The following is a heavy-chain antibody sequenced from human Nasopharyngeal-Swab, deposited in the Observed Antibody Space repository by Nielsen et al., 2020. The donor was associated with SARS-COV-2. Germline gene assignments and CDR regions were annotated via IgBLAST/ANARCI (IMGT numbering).Heavy chain of an antibody. CDR1: GVSITSQY. Sequence: LETLSLTCTVSGVSITSQYWSWIRQPPGKGLEWIGYISHNSGTSYNPSLKSRVTMFMDTSKNQFSLRLTSVTAADTAVYYCAKEGATGWFDPCGQGTLVTVSP. CDR3: AKEGATGWFDP. J-gene: IGHJ5*02. V-gene: IGHV4-59*11. CDR2: ISHNSGT.